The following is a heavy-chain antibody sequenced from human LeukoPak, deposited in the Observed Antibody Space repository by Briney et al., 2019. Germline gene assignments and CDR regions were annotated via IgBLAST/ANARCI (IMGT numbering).Heavy chain of an antibody. J-gene: IGHJ5*02. CDR2: IYYSGST. D-gene: IGHD1-14*01. V-gene: IGHV4-39*02. CDR3: ARDSDVSGQGLTGPYFDP. Sequence: SETLSLTCTVSGESISSSSDYWGWVRQPPGKVLEWIGSIYYSGSTYYNPSLRSRVTISLDTSKNQFSLKLSSVTAADTAVYYCARDSDVSGQGLTGPYFDPWGQGTLVTVSS. CDR1: GESISSSSDY.